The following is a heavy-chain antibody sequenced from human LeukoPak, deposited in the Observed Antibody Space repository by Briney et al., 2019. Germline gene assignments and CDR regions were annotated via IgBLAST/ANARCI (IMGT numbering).Heavy chain of an antibody. J-gene: IGHJ6*02. CDR2: ILYEGSNK. Sequence: PGGSLRLSCAASGFTFSSYAMHWVRQAPGKGLEWVAVILYEGSNKYYADSVKGRFTISRDNSKNTLYLQMNSLRAEDTAVYYCARDQGYYGMDVWGQGTTVTVSS. CDR1: GFTFSSYA. CDR3: ARDQGYYGMDV. V-gene: IGHV3-30-3*01.